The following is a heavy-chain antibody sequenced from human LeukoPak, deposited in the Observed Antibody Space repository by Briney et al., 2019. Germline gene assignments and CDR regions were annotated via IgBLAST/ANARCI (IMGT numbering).Heavy chain of an antibody. CDR2: INPNSGGT. V-gene: IGHV1-2*06. CDR1: GYTFTGYY. D-gene: IGHD2-15*01. J-gene: IGHJ4*02. Sequence: ASVKVSCKASGYTFTGYYMHWVRQAPGQGLEWMGRINPNSGGTNYAQKFQSRVTMTRDTSISTAYMELSRLRSDDTAVYYYARSASCSGGSCPPHTGRGYWGQGTLVTVSS. CDR3: ARSASCSGGSCPPHTGRGY.